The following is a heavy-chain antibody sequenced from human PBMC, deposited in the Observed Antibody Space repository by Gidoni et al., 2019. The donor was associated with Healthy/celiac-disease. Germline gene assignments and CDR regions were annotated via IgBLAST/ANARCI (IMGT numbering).Heavy chain of an antibody. CDR3: ARGVGAATSDAFDI. CDR2: IIPIIGIA. D-gene: IGHD1-26*01. J-gene: IGHJ3*02. CDR1: GGPFRSYT. V-gene: IGHV1-69*02. Sequence: QVQLVQSGAEVKKPGSSVKVSCKASGGPFRSYTISWVRQAPGQGLEWMGRIIPIIGIANYAQKFQGRVTITADKSTSTAYMELSSLRSEDTAVYYCARGVGAATSDAFDIWGQGTMVTVSS.